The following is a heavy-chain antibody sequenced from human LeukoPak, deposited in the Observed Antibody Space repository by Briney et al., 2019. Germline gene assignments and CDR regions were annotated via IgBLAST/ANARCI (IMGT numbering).Heavy chain of an antibody. CDR1: GYTFTSYG. Sequence: ASVKVSCKASGYTFTSYGISGVRQAPGQGLEWMGWISAYNGNTNYAQKLQGRVTMTTDTSTSTAYMELRSLRSDDTAVYYCATGERYSGYDYERYFDYWGQGTLVTVSS. D-gene: IGHD5-12*01. J-gene: IGHJ4*02. CDR2: ISAYNGNT. V-gene: IGHV1-18*01. CDR3: ATGERYSGYDYERYFDY.